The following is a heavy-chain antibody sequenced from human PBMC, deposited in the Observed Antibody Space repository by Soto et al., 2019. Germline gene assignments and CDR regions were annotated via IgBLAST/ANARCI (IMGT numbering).Heavy chain of an antibody. D-gene: IGHD4-17*01. CDR3: AHRTTTVTWWFDP. CDR1: EYSLTTRGVG. J-gene: IGHJ5*02. Sequence: QITLKESGPTLVKPTQTLTLTCTFSEYSLTTRGVGVGWTRQPPGKTLEGLAINYRDDEKRYSPPLKSRLTTTNDTSKNQVVLTMTKMDPEDTDTYFCAHRTTTVTWWFDPWGQGTLVTVSS. CDR2: NYRDDEK. V-gene: IGHV2-5*02.